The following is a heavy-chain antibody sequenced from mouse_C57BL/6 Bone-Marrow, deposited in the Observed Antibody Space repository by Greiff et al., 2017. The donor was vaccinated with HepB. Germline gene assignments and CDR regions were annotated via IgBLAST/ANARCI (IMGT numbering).Heavy chain of an antibody. V-gene: IGHV5-9-1*02. Sequence: EVKLVESGEGLVKPGGSLKLSCAASGFTFSSYAMSWVRQTPEKRLEWVAYISSGGDYIYYADTVKGRFTISRDNARNALYLQMSRLKSEDTAMYYCTRGPAWFAYWGQGTLVTVSA. CDR2: ISSGGDYI. CDR3: TRGPAWFAY. J-gene: IGHJ3*01. CDR1: GFTFSSYA.